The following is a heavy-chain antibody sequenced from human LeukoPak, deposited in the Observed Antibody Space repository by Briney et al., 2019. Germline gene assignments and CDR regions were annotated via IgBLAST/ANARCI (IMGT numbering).Heavy chain of an antibody. V-gene: IGHV3-30*03. CDR2: ISYDGSHK. J-gene: IGHJ4*02. D-gene: IGHD2-21*02. CDR1: GFSFSYYG. CDR3: ARGAYQIVVVTAPTY. Sequence: PGRSLRLSCAASGFSFSYYGMHWVRQAPGKGLEWVTVISYDGSHKYYADSVKGRFTISRDISKSTLYLQMTSLRAEDTAVYYCARGAYQIVVVTAPTYWGQGTLVTVSS.